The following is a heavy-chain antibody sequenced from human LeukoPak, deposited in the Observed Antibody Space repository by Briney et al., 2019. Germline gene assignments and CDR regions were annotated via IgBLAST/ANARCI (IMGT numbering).Heavy chain of an antibody. CDR3: ASVTITAAGRNWFDP. D-gene: IGHD6-13*01. V-gene: IGHV4-34*01. Sequence: PSETLSLTCAIYGGSFSGYYWSWIRQPPGKGLEWIGEINRSGRTNYNPSLKSRVTISVDTSKNQSSLKVSSVPAADTAVYYCASVTITAAGRNWFDPWGQGTLVTVSS. J-gene: IGHJ5*02. CDR1: GGSFSGYY. CDR2: INRSGRT.